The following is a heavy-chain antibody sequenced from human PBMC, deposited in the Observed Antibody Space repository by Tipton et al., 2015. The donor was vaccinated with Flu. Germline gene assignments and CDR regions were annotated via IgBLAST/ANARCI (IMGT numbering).Heavy chain of an antibody. V-gene: IGHV4-34*01. Sequence: TLSLTCAVYGGSFSGYYWSWIRQPPGKGLEWIGEINHSGSTNYNPSLKSRVTISGDTSKNQFSLKLSSVTAADTAVYYCATHCVGVCSHAFDIWGQGTVVTVSS. CDR1: GGSFSGYY. D-gene: IGHD2-21*02. CDR2: INHSGST. CDR3: ATHCVGVCSHAFDI. J-gene: IGHJ3*02.